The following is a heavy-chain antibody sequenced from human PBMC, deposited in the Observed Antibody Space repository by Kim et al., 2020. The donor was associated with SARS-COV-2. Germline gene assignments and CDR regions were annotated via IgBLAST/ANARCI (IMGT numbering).Heavy chain of an antibody. V-gene: IGHV4-59*01. J-gene: IGHJ5*02. Sequence: STKYNPSLKSRVTISIEMSKNQVSLRLSSLISADTAVYYCARTRMPSWFDPWGQGTLVTVAS. D-gene: IGHD2-2*01. CDR2: ST. CDR3: ARTRMPSWFDP.